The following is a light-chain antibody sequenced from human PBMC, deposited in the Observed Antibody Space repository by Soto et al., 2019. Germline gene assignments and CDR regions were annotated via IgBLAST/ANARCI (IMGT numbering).Light chain of an antibody. CDR1: QSVSSSY. V-gene: IGKV3-20*01. CDR3: QQYGNSGVT. CDR2: GAS. J-gene: IGKJ3*01. Sequence: EIVLTQSPGTLSLSPGEIATLSFSASQSVSSSYLAWYQQKPGQAPRLLIYGASSRATGIPDRFSGSGSGTDFTLTISRLEPEDFAVYYCQQYGNSGVTFGPGTKVDI.